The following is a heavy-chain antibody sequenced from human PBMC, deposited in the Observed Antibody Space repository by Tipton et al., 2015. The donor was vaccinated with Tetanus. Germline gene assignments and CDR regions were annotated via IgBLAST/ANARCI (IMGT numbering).Heavy chain of an antibody. CDR1: GYTFTGYY. V-gene: IGHV1-2*02. J-gene: IGHJ5*02. D-gene: IGHD6-13*01. CDR2: INPNSGGT. CDR3: ARDRFFGGIAAACIWFDP. Sequence: QSGPEVKKPGASVKVSCKASGYTFTGYYMHWVRQAPGQGLEWMGWINPNSGGTNYAQKFQGRVTMTRDTSISTAYMELSRLRSDDTAVYYCARDRFFGGIAAACIWFDPWGQGTLVTVSS.